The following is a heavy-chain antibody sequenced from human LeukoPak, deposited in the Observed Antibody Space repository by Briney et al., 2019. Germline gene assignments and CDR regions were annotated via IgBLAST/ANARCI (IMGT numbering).Heavy chain of an antibody. J-gene: IGHJ5*02. CDR2: IYSGGST. V-gene: IGHV3-53*01. CDR1: GFTVSSNY. Sequence: PGGPLRLSCAASGFTVSSNYMSWVRQAPGKGLEWVSVIYSGGSTYYADSVKGRFTISRDNSKNTLYLQMNSLRAEDTAVYYCARVRSYGYWFDPWGQGTLVTVSS. CDR3: ARVRSYGYWFDP. D-gene: IGHD3-10*01.